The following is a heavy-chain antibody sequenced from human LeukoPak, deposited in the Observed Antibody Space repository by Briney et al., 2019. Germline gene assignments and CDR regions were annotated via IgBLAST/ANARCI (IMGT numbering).Heavy chain of an antibody. Sequence: GASVKVSFKTSGYTFSDSYIHWVRHAPGQGLEWMGRINPNSGDPNYPQKFQGRVTMTRDTSISTAYMEMSSLTSDDTAVYYCARSARHCNNGVCFTDYYIDLWGKGTTVIVSS. D-gene: IGHD2-8*01. J-gene: IGHJ6*03. CDR3: ARSARHCNNGVCFTDYYIDL. CDR1: GYTFSDSY. V-gene: IGHV1-2*06. CDR2: INPNSGDP.